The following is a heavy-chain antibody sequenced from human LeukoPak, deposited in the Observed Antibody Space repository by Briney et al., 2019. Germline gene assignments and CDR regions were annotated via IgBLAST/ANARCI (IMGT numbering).Heavy chain of an antibody. Sequence: ASVKVSCKASRYTFTGYYMHWVRQAPGQGLEWMGWINPNSGGTDYAQKFQGRVTMTRDTSISTAYMELSRLRSDDTAVYYCARRDYGGSSRENYFDYWGQGTLVTVSS. D-gene: IGHD4-23*01. CDR2: INPNSGGT. CDR1: RYTFTGYY. J-gene: IGHJ4*02. V-gene: IGHV1-2*02. CDR3: ARRDYGGSSRENYFDY.